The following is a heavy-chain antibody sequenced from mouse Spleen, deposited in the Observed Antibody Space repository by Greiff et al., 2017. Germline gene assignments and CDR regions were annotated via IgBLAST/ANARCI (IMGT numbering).Heavy chain of an antibody. D-gene: IGHD1-1*01. CDR2: ISYDGSN. CDR3: ARDYYDGSYGYFDV. Sequence: EVQLQQSGPGLVKPSQSLSLTCSVTGYSITSGYYWNWIRQFPGNKLEWMGYISYDGSNNYNPSLKNRISITRDTSKNQFFLKLNSVTTEDTATYYCARDYYDGSYGYFDVWGAGTTVTVSS. J-gene: IGHJ1*01. V-gene: IGHV3-6*01. CDR1: GYSITSGYY.